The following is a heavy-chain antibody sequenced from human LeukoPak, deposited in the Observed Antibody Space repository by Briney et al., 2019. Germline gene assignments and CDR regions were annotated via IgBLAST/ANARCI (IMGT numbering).Heavy chain of an antibody. CDR3: ARAPSEIGGYYPEYFRH. CDR1: GFSFSSYW. J-gene: IGHJ1*01. V-gene: IGHV3-74*01. D-gene: IGHD3-22*01. CDR2: IKSDGST. Sequence: GGSLRLSCAASGFSFSSYWMYFVRDAPGKGLVWVSRIKSDGSTNYADSVKGRFTISRDNAKNTVSLQMNSLRTEDTGVYYCARAPSEIGGYYPEYFRHWGQGTLVTVSS.